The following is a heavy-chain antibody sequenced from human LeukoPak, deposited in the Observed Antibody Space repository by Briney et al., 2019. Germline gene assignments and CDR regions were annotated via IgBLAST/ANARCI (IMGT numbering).Heavy chain of an antibody. J-gene: IGHJ4*02. Sequence: GGTLRLSCSASGFTFTTYGMNWVRQAPGKGLEWVSGIGGSGVRTYYADSVKGRFTISRDNSRNTVYLRMKSLRDEDTAVYYCAKDSKWILFDDWGQGTLVTVSS. CDR3: AKDSKWILFDD. V-gene: IGHV3-23*01. D-gene: IGHD2-2*03. CDR1: GFTFTTYG. CDR2: IGGSGVRT.